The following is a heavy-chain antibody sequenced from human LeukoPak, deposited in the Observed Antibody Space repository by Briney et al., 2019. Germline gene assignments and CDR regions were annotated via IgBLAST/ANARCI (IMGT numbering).Heavy chain of an antibody. V-gene: IGHV3-48*03. CDR1: GFTFSSYE. Sequence: GGSLRLSCAASGFTFSSYEMNWVRQAPGKGLEWVSYISSSGSTIYYADSVKGRFTISRDNDKNSLYLQMNSLRAEDTAVYYCARAMGYYDSSGYYYEFFDYWGQGTLVTVSS. D-gene: IGHD3-22*01. CDR2: ISSSGSTI. CDR3: ARAMGYYDSSGYYYEFFDY. J-gene: IGHJ4*02.